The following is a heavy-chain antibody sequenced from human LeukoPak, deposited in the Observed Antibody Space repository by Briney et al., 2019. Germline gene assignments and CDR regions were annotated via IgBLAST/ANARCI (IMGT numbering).Heavy chain of an antibody. D-gene: IGHD1-26*01. CDR1: GGSISNYY. Sequence: PSETLSLTCTVSGGSISNYYWSWIRQPPGKGLEWIGYIYYSGSTNYNPSLKSRVTISVDTSKNQFSLKLSSVTAADTAVYYCARGVPYGWEQGTVYYFDYWGQGTLVTVSS. V-gene: IGHV4-59*13. CDR2: IYYSGST. CDR3: ARGVPYGWEQGTVYYFDY. J-gene: IGHJ4*02.